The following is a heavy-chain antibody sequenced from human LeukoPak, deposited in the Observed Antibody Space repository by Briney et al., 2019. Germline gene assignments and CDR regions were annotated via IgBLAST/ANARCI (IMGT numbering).Heavy chain of an antibody. CDR1: GYTFTSYY. D-gene: IGHD3-3*01. V-gene: IGHV1-46*01. J-gene: IGHJ6*02. Sequence: GASVKVSCKASGYTFTSYYMHWVRQAPGQGLEWMGIINPSGGSTSYAQKFQGRVTMTRDTSTSTVYMELSSLRSEDTAVYYCAREEPRDYDFWSGYYYYYYGMDVWGQGTTATVSS. CDR3: AREEPRDYDFWSGYYYYYYGMDV. CDR2: INPSGGST.